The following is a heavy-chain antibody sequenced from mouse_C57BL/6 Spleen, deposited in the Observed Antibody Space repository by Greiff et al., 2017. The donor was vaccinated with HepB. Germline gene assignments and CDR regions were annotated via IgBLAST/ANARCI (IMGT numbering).Heavy chain of an antibody. Sequence: VQLVESGAELARPGASVKMSCKASGYTFTSYTMHWVKQRPGQGLEWIGYINPSSGYTKYIQKFKDKATLTADKSSSTAYMQLSSLTSEDSAVYYCAREDSLFAYWGQGTLVTVSA. J-gene: IGHJ3*01. V-gene: IGHV1-4*01. CDR2: INPSSGYT. CDR3: AREDSLFAY. CDR1: GYTFTSYT.